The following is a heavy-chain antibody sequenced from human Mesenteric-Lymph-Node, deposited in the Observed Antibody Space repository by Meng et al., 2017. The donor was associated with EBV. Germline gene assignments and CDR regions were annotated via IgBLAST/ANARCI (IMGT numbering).Heavy chain of an antibody. Sequence: QVQLQESGPGLVKPSGTLSPTCTVSGGSISSSYWSWIRRPPGKGLEWIGYIYHSGSTNYNPSLKSRVSFSIDTSKNQFSLKLSSVTAADTAVYYCARDSSGYYFYDYWGQGSLVTVFS. D-gene: IGHD3-22*01. CDR1: GGSISSSY. CDR2: IYHSGST. CDR3: ARDSSGYYFYDY. J-gene: IGHJ4*02. V-gene: IGHV4-59*01.